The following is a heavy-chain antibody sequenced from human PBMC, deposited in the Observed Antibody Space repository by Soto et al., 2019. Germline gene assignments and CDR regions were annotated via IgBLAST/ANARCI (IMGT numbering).Heavy chain of an antibody. Sequence: QVQLVESGGGVVQPGRSLRLSCVASGFTFRSYAVHWVRQAPGKGLEWVAIISYDGSNEYYADSVKVRFTISRDNSKNTLYLQMSSLRPEDTAVYYCARIEGAGLYYYYYAMDVWGQGTTVTVSS. CDR1: GFTFRSYA. CDR3: ARIEGAGLYYYYYAMDV. CDR2: ISYDGSNE. V-gene: IGHV3-30*04. J-gene: IGHJ6*02.